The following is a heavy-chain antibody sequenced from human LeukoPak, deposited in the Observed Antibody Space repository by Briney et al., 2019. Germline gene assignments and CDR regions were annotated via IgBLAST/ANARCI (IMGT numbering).Heavy chain of an antibody. CDR2: ITGGAENT. V-gene: IGHV3-23*01. CDR1: GFTFSGHA. Sequence: GGSLRLSCAASGFTFSGHAMSWVRQAPGKGLNWLSTITGGAENTYCAGSVKGRFTISRDNSKNTVYLQMDSLRVEDTAVYYCARGGLDSNGYWTAFDIWGQGTMVTVSS. CDR3: ARGGLDSNGYWTAFDI. J-gene: IGHJ3*02. D-gene: IGHD3-22*01.